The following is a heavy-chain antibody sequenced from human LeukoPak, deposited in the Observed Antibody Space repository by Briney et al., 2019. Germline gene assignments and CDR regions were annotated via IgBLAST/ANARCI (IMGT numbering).Heavy chain of an antibody. CDR1: GYSISSGYY. D-gene: IGHD5-12*01. CDR3: ARGMAAAYDYNWFDP. Sequence: SETLSLTCTVSGYSISSGYYWGWIRQPPGKGLEWIANIYHSGNTYYNPSLKSRVTMSADTSKNQFTLKMNSVTAADTAVYFCARGMAAAYDYNWFDPWGQGTLVTVSS. J-gene: IGHJ5*02. V-gene: IGHV4-38-2*02. CDR2: IYHSGNT.